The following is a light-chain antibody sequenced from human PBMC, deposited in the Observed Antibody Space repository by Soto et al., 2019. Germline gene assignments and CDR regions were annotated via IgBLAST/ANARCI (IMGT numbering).Light chain of an antibody. CDR3: CSYAGSYTWV. CDR1: SSDVGGYNF. Sequence: QSVLTQPRSVSGSPGQSVTISCTGTSSDVGGYNFVSWYQQHPGKAPKLMIYEVSKRPSGVPDRFSGSKSGNTASLTISGLLAEDEADYYCCSYAGSYTWVFGGGTKLTVL. CDR2: EVS. V-gene: IGLV2-11*01. J-gene: IGLJ3*02.